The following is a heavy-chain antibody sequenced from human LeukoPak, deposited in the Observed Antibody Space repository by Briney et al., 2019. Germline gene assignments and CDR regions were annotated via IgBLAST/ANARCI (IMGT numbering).Heavy chain of an antibody. CDR1: GYTFTSYG. V-gene: IGHV1-46*01. Sequence: ASVKVSCKASGYTFTSYGISWVRQAPGQGLEWMGIINPSGGSTSYAQKFQGRVTMTRDTSTSTVYMELSSLRSEDTAVYYCARTQYDFPDYWGQGTLVTVSS. CDR3: ARTQYDFPDY. CDR2: INPSGGST. J-gene: IGHJ4*02. D-gene: IGHD3-3*01.